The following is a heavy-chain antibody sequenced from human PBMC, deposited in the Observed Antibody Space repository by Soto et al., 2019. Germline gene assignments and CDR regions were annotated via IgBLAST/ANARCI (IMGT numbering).Heavy chain of an antibody. D-gene: IGHD5-18*01. CDR2: ISGSGGST. J-gene: IGHJ4*02. CDR3: AKGRPPFRYSYGPIAAAGPYYFDY. V-gene: IGHV3-23*01. Sequence: GGSLRLSCAASGFTFSSYAMSWVRQAPGKGLEWVSAISGSGGSTYYADSVKGRFTISRDNSKNTLYLQMNSLRAEDTAVYYCAKGRPPFRYSYGPIAAAGPYYFDYWGQGTLVTVSS. CDR1: GFTFSSYA.